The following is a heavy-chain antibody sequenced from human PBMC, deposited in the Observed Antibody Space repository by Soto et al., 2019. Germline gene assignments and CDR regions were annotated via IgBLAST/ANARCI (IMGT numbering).Heavy chain of an antibody. J-gene: IGHJ6*02. CDR3: ARDKDRLQLGGNYYFILVV. Sequence: QVQLVQSGAEVKKPGSSVKVSCKASGGTFRTSAISWVRQAPGQGLEWVGGIMPVFRRPKYAQNFQDRVTIIADEATSTAYMELNSLKSDDTAVYYCARDKDRLQLGGNYYFILVVWGQGTAVTVSS. CDR1: GGTFRTSA. D-gene: IGHD1-1*01. CDR2: IMPVFRRP. V-gene: IGHV1-69*12.